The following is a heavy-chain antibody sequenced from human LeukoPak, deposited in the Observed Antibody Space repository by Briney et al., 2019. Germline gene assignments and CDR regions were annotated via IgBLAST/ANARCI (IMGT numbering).Heavy chain of an antibody. CDR2: ISGSGGST. J-gene: IGHJ4*02. Sequence: GGSLRLSCAASGFTFSSYSMNWVRQAPGKGLEWVSAISGSGGSTYYADSVKGRFTISRDNSKNTLYLQMNSLRAEDTAVYYCAKDGVVVPAASPFDYWGQGTLVTVSS. D-gene: IGHD2-2*01. CDR1: GFTFSSYS. CDR3: AKDGVVVPAASPFDY. V-gene: IGHV3-23*01.